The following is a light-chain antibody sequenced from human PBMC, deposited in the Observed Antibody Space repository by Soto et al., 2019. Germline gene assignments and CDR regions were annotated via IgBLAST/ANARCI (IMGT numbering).Light chain of an antibody. CDR3: HQLTDWPPQWT. Sequence: EVVLTQSPDTLSLPPGERATLSCRASQSISSYLAWYQQKPGQAPWLLIYDASSRATGIPARFSGSGSGTDFTLTISSLEPEDFAVYYCHQLTDWPPQWTFGQGTKVEIK. CDR2: DAS. CDR1: QSISSY. J-gene: IGKJ1*01. V-gene: IGKV3-11*01.